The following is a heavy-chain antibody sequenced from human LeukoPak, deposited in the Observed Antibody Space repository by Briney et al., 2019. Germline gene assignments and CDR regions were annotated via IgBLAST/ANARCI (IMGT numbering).Heavy chain of an antibody. D-gene: IGHD3-3*01. V-gene: IGHV6-1*01. Sequence: SQALSLTCAISGDSVSSNSAGWNWIRQSPSRGLECLGRTYYRSKWYNDYAVSVKSRITINPDTSKNQFSLQLNSVTPEDTAVYYCARAVLEGFWSGNQPFDYWGQGTLVTVSS. CDR2: TYYRSKWYN. J-gene: IGHJ4*02. CDR1: GDSVSSNSAG. CDR3: ARAVLEGFWSGNQPFDY.